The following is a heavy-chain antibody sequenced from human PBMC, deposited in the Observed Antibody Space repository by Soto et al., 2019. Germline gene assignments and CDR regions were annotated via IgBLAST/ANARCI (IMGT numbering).Heavy chain of an antibody. CDR2: IKHSGST. D-gene: IGHD5-18*01. CDR1: GGSFIGYY. Sequence: SETLSLTCAVYGGSFIGYYWTGIRQPPGKGLEWIGEIKHSGSTNYNPSLKSRVTISVDTSKNQFSLNLTSVTAADTAAYYCARGTFRGYSYGYYFAYWGQGALVTVSS. CDR3: ARGTFRGYSYGYYFAY. J-gene: IGHJ4*02. V-gene: IGHV4-34*01.